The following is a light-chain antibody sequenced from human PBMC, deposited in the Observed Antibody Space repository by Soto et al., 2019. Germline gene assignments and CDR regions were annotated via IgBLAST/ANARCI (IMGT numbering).Light chain of an antibody. Sequence: QSVLTQPAPGSGSPGQSITISCTGTSSDVGSYNLVSWYQQHPGKAPKLMIYEGSKRPSGVSNRFSGSKSGNTASLTISGLQAEDEADYYCCSYAGSSTSYVFGNGTKVTVL. CDR3: CSYAGSSTSYV. J-gene: IGLJ1*01. V-gene: IGLV2-23*01. CDR1: SSDVGSYNL. CDR2: EGS.